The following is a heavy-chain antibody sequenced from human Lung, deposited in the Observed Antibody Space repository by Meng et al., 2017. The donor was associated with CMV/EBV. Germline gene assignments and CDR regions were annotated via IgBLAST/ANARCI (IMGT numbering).Heavy chain of an antibody. D-gene: IGHD2-2*01. J-gene: IGHJ6*02. CDR2: IYSGGST. V-gene: IGHV3-53*01. CDR3: ARNNCSSTSCYSLYYYGMDV. Sequence: GGSXRLXCAASGFXVSSNYMSWVRQAPGKGLEWVSVIYSGGSTYYADSVKGRFTISRDNSKNTLYLQMNSLRAEDTAVYYCARNNCSSTSCYSLYYYGMDVWXQGTTVTVSS. CDR1: GFXVSSNY.